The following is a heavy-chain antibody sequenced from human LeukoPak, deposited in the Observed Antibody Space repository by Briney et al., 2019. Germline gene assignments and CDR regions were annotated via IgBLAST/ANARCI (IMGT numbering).Heavy chain of an antibody. J-gene: IGHJ4*02. V-gene: IGHV4-34*01. CDR2: INHSGST. Sequence: SETLSLTCAVYGVSFSGYYWSWLRQPPGKGLEWIGEINHSGSTNYNPSLKSRVTISVDTSKNQFSLKLSSVTAADTAVYYCAGTETSGYCSGGSCYPHPRGGPYYFDYWGQGTLVTVSS. CDR3: AGTETSGYCSGGSCYPHPRGGPYYFDY. CDR1: GVSFSGYY. D-gene: IGHD2-15*01.